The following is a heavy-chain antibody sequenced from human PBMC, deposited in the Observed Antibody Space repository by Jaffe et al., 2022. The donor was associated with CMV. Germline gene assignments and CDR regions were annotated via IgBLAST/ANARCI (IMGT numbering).Heavy chain of an antibody. CDR3: ARFGGSYNPKRWYFDL. CDR1: GFTFSSYE. CDR2: ISSSGSTI. D-gene: IGHD1-26*01. Sequence: EVQLVESGGGLVQPGGSLRLSCAASGFTFSSYEMNWVRQAPGKGLEWVSYISSSGSTIYYADSVKGRFTISRDNAKNSLYLQMNSLRAEDTAVYYCARFGGSYNPKRWYFDLWGRGTLVTVSS. J-gene: IGHJ2*01. V-gene: IGHV3-48*03.